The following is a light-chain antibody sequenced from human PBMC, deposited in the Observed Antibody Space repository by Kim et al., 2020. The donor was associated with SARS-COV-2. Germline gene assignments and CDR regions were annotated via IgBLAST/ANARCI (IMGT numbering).Light chain of an antibody. CDR2: GKN. J-gene: IGLJ2*01. V-gene: IGLV3-19*01. CDR1: SLRSYY. CDR3: NSRDSSGNHVV. Sequence: SSELTQDPAVSVALGQTVRITCQGDSLRSYYASWYQQKPGQAPVLVIYGKNNRPSGIPDRFSGSSSGNTASLPITWAQAEDEADYYCNSRDSSGNHVVFG.